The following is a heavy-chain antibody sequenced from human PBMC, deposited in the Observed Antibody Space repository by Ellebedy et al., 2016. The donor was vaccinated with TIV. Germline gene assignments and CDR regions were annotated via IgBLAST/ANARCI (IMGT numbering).Heavy chain of an antibody. CDR2: IRQEGDEI. Sequence: PGGSLRLSCEASGFTFGSYWMSWVRQPPGKGLEWVAKIRQEGDEIYYVESVKGRFTISRDNAKNSLFLQMNSLRVEDTAVYYCARRASYGDYAVQVNPWFDPWGQGTLVTVSS. V-gene: IGHV3-7*01. CDR1: GFTFGSYW. CDR3: ARRASYGDYAVQVNPWFDP. D-gene: IGHD4-17*01. J-gene: IGHJ5*02.